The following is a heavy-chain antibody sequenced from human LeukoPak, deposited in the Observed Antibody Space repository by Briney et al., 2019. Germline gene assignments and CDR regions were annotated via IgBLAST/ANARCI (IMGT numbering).Heavy chain of an antibody. CDR2: INQYGSEK. Sequence: PGGSLRLSCATSGFTFSTYWMSWVRQAPGQGLEWVANINQYGSEKYYVDSVKGRFTISRDNAKSSLYLQMNSLRADDTAVYYCANGDGFDYWGQGTLVTVSS. CDR1: GFTFSTYW. V-gene: IGHV3-7*01. D-gene: IGHD2-8*01. J-gene: IGHJ4*02. CDR3: ANGDGFDY.